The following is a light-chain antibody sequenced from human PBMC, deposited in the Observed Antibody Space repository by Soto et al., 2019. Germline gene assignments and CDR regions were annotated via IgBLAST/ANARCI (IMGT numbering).Light chain of an antibody. V-gene: IGKV3-15*01. CDR1: QNVNRN. CDR3: QRYSDYQYI. CDR2: RAS. Sequence: IVMTQSPATLSLSRGETATLSCRASQNVNRNLAWYQQRPGQAPRLLVYRASTTATGIPARFAGSGSETEFTLTISNLQAEDVAIYYCQRYSDYQYIFGQGTQLEI. J-gene: IGKJ2*01.